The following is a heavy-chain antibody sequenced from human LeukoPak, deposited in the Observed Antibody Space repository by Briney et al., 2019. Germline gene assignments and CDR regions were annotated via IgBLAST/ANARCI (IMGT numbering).Heavy chain of an antibody. J-gene: IGHJ4*02. Sequence: SETLSLTCAVYGGSFSGYYWSWIRQPPGKGLEWIGEINHSGSTNYNPSLKSRVTISVDTSKNQFSLTLSSVTAADTAVYYCARGRVNQWLVRRNISNFDYWGQGTLVTVSS. CDR1: GGSFSGYY. D-gene: IGHD6-19*01. V-gene: IGHV4-34*01. CDR2: INHSGST. CDR3: ARGRVNQWLVRRNISNFDY.